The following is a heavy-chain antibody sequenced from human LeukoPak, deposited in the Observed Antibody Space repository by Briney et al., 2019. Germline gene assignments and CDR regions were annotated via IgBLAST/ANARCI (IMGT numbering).Heavy chain of an antibody. CDR1: GGSINNYY. CDR2: IYSSGST. CDR3: ARGSSGWYSIDY. V-gene: IGHV4-4*07. D-gene: IGHD6-19*01. J-gene: IGHJ4*02. Sequence: SETLSLTCTVSGGSINNYYWSWIRQPAGKGLEWIGRIYSSGSTNYNPSLQSRVTMSVDTSKNQFSLNLSSVTAADTAVYYCARGSSGWYSIDYWGQGTLVTVSS.